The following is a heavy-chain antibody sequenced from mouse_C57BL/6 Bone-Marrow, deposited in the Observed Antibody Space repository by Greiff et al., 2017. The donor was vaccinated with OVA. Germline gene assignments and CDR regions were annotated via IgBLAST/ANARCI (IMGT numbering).Heavy chain of an antibody. CDR2: IYPRSGNT. CDR3: ARSRNYYGSSYGFAY. D-gene: IGHD1-1*01. CDR1: GYTFTRYG. Sequence: QVQLQQSGAELARPGASVKLSCKASGYTFTRYGISWVKQRTGQGLEWIGEIYPRSGNTYYNEKFKGKATLTADKSSSTAYMELRSLTSEDSAVYFCARSRNYYGSSYGFAYWGQGTLVTVSA. V-gene: IGHV1-81*01. J-gene: IGHJ3*01.